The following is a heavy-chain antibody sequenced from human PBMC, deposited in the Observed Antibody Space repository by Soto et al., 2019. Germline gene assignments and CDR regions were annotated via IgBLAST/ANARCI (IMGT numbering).Heavy chain of an antibody. Sequence: VQLVESGGGVVQPGGSLRLSCAASGFTFSSYWMSWVRQAPGKGLEWVANIKQDGSEKYYVDSVKGRFTISRDNAKNSLYLQMNSLRAEDTAVYYCARDRHDFWSVSQIDYLGQGTLVTVSS. CDR3: ARDRHDFWSVSQIDY. V-gene: IGHV3-7*01. J-gene: IGHJ4*02. CDR2: IKQDGSEK. CDR1: GFTFSSYW. D-gene: IGHD3-3*01.